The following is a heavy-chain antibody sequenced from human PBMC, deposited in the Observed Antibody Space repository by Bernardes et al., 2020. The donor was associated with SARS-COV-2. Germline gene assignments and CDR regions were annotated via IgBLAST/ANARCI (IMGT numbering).Heavy chain of an antibody. J-gene: IGHJ4*02. CDR1: GFTVSHNH. Sequence: GSLSLSCVASGFTVSHNHVTWVRPAPGKGLECVSVLYGVGTTFYADSVRGRFTISRDTSKNTVYLQMSSLRADDTATYYCAGYGGNSYWGQGTQVNVSS. CDR3: AGYGGNSY. V-gene: IGHV3-53*01. D-gene: IGHD4-17*01. CDR2: LYGVGTT.